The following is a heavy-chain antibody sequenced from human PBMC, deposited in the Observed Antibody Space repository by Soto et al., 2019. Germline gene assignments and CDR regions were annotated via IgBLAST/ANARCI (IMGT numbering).Heavy chain of an antibody. CDR3: AKDLHTTIPVATAS. D-gene: IGHD6-19*01. CDR1: GFTFSTYA. CDR2: ISDNGGRT. Sequence: GGSLRLSCAASGFTFSTYAMTWVRQAPGKGQENVSGISDNGGRTYYADSVKGRFTISRDNSKNTLFLDMNSLRAEDTVIYYCAKDLHTTIPVATASWGQGTLVTVSS. V-gene: IGHV3-23*01. J-gene: IGHJ5*02.